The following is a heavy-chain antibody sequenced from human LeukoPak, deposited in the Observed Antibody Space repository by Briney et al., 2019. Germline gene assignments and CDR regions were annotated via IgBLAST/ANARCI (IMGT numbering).Heavy chain of an antibody. D-gene: IGHD6-13*01. CDR2: ISGSGGST. Sequence: GGSLRLSCAASGFTFSSYAMSWVRQAPGKGLEWVSAISGSGGSTYYADSVKGRFTIFRDNSKNTLYLQMNSLRAEDTAVYYCAKSPLVAAAALYYFDYWGQGTLVTVSS. V-gene: IGHV3-23*01. CDR1: GFTFSSYA. CDR3: AKSPLVAAAALYYFDY. J-gene: IGHJ4*02.